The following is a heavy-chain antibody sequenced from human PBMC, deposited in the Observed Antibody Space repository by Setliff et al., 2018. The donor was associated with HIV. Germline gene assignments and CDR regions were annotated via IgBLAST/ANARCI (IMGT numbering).Heavy chain of an antibody. CDR3: AKASWNYVADWFDP. Sequence: HPGGSLSLSCAASGLTISNSAMTWVRQAPGKGLEWVSSISGRDTGTNYADSVKGRFIISRDNSKNTLYLQMNSLRVDDTAVYYCAKASWNYVADWFDPWGQGTLVTVSS. V-gene: IGHV3-23*01. CDR1: GLTISNSA. CDR2: ISGRDTGT. J-gene: IGHJ5*02. D-gene: IGHD1-7*01.